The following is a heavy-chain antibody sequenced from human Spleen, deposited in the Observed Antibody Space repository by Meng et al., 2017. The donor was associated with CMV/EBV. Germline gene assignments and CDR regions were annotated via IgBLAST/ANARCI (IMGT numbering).Heavy chain of an antibody. CDR2: INPSGGST. CDR1: GYSLTELS. V-gene: IGHV1-46*01. J-gene: IGHJ4*02. CDR3: ARDFSSGADY. Sequence: ASVKVSCKVSGYSLTELSIHWVRQAPGQGLEWMGIINPSGGSTSYAQKFQGRVTMTRDTSTSTVYMELSSLRSEDTAVYYCARDFSSGADYWGQGTLVTVSS. D-gene: IGHD3-22*01.